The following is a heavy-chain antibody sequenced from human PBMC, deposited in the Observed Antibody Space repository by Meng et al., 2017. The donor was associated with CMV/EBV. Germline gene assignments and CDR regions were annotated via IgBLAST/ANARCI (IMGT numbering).Heavy chain of an antibody. J-gene: IGHJ4*02. V-gene: IGHV3-30*14. CDR2: ISYDRSNK. CDR1: NKYS. CDR3: ARGVIRYYDFWSGYSPQFDS. Sequence: NKYSMHGVRQAPGKGMEWVAAISYDRSNKYYADSVRGRFTFSRDNSEKTVYLQLTSLRAADTAVYYCARGVIRYYDFWSGYSPQFDSWGQGTLVTVSS. D-gene: IGHD3-3*01.